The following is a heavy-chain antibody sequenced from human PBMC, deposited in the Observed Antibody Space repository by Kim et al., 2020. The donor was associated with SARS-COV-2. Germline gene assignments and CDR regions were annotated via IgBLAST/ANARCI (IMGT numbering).Heavy chain of an antibody. CDR1: GFTFDDYA. D-gene: IGHD6-13*01. CDR2: ISWNSGSI. J-gene: IGHJ1*01. V-gene: IGHV3-9*01. CDR3: AKDGSKRSSWYDRGFRYFQH. Sequence: GGSLRLSCAASGFTFDDYAMHWVRQAPGKGLEWVSGISWNSGSIGYADSVKGRFTISRDNAKNSLYLQMNSLRAEDTALYYCAKDGSKRSSWYDRGFRYFQHWGQGTLVTVSS.